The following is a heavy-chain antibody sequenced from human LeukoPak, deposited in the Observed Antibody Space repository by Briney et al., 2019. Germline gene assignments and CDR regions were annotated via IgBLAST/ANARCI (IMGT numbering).Heavy chain of an antibody. Sequence: GGSLRLSCAASGFTFSIYAMTWVRQAPGKGLQWVSSISGGGSSIYYADSVKGRFTLSRDNSKNTLYLQMNSLRAEDTAVYYCVKGSYSGSHVLDIWGQGTMVTVSS. J-gene: IGHJ3*02. CDR1: GFTFSIYA. V-gene: IGHV3-23*01. CDR3: VKGSYSGSHVLDI. CDR2: ISGGGSSI. D-gene: IGHD1-26*01.